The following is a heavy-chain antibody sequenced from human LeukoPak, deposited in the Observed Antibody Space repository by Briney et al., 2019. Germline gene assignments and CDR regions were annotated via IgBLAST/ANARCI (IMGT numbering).Heavy chain of an antibody. J-gene: IGHJ3*02. D-gene: IGHD4-17*01. CDR1: GFTFSSYA. Sequence: GGSLRLSCAASGFTFSSYAMHWVRQAPGKGLEWVAVISYDGSNKYYADSVKGRFTISRDNSKNTLYLQMNSLRAEDTAVYYCARDNAGYGDPRAYAFDIWGQGTMVTVSS. V-gene: IGHV3-30*04. CDR2: ISYDGSNK. CDR3: ARDNAGYGDPRAYAFDI.